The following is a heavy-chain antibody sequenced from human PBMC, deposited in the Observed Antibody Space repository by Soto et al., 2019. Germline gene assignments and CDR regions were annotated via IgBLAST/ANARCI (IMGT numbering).Heavy chain of an antibody. Sequence: EVQLVESGGGLVQPGGSLRLSCAASGFTVSSKYMSWVRQAPGKGLEWVSLIQSGGSTYYADSVKGRFTISRDSSENTLFLQMNSLRVEDTANCTREDVYCSGGGCYGVPMDVWGKGTTVTVSA. CDR2: IQSGGST. CDR1: GFTVSSKY. D-gene: IGHD2-15*01. V-gene: IGHV3-66*01. J-gene: IGHJ6*04. CDR3: EDVYCSGGGCYGVPMDV.